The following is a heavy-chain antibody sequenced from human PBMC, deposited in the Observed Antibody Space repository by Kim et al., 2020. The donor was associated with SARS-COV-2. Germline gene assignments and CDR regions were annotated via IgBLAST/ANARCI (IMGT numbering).Heavy chain of an antibody. J-gene: IGHJ6*02. D-gene: IGHD5-12*01. CDR1: GGSFSGYY. V-gene: IGHV4-34*01. CDR2: INHSGST. CDR3: ARVSQMATISDGDV. Sequence: SETLSLTCAVYGGSFSGYYWSWIRQPPGKGLEWIGEINHSGSTNYNPSLKSRVTISVDTSKNQFSLKLSSVTAADTAVYYCARVSQMATISDGDVWGQGTTVTVSS.